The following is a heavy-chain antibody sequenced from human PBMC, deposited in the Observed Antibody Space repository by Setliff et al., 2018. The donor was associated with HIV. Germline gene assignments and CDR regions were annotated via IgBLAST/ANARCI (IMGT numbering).Heavy chain of an antibody. D-gene: IGHD3-10*01. CDR1: GGSFGVYR. J-gene: IGHJ5*02. CDR3: ARDRHSSGLGSYGP. CDR2: IDSSGTT. V-gene: IGHV4-4*07. Sequence: SETLSLTCTISGGSFGVYRWSWIRQSAGRGLEWIGRIDSSGTTDHKPSLKGRVAIPVDTSRNQFYLRVTSVTAADTAVYFCARDRHSSGLGSYGPWGPGTLVTVSS.